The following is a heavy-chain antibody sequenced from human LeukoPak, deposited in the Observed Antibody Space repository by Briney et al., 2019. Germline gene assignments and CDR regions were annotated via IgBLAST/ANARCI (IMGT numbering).Heavy chain of an antibody. Sequence: GGSLRLSCATSGFTFSNYEMNWVRQAPGKGLEWVSYISISGSTIYYADSVKGRFTISRDNAKNSLYLQMNSLRAEGTAVYYCAREGVVVSAAVDYWGQGTLVTVSS. CDR2: ISISGSTI. CDR1: GFTFSNYE. V-gene: IGHV3-48*03. J-gene: IGHJ4*02. CDR3: AREGVVVSAAVDY. D-gene: IGHD2-2*01.